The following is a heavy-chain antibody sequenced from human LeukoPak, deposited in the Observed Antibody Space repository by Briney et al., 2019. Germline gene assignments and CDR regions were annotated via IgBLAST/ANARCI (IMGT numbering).Heavy chain of an antibody. CDR1: GVSFSGFY. CDR3: AKSNGYGLVDI. CDR2: IYNSGGT. V-gene: IGHV4-59*12. D-gene: IGHD3-10*01. J-gene: IGHJ3*02. Sequence: SETLSLTCAVYGVSFSGFYWSWIRQSPGKGLEWIGYIYNSGGTKYNPSLKSRLTISVDTSRNQFSLKLTSVTTADTAVYYCAKSNGYGLVDIWGQGTMVTVSS.